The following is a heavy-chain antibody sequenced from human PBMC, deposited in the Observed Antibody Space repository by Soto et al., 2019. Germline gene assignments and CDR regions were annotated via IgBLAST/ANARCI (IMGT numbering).Heavy chain of an antibody. D-gene: IGHD3-22*01. CDR1: GFTFSPYD. CDR3: ARNSSGRYFDL. J-gene: IGHJ2*01. Sequence: QVQLVEAGGGVVQPGRSLRLYCAASGFTFSPYDMHWVRQAPGKGPEWVAVISYDGKDKYYADSVKGRFTISRDNSKNTLDVKMNSLRAEDTAVYYCARNSSGRYFDLWGRGTLVTVSS. CDR2: ISYDGKDK. V-gene: IGHV3-30*04.